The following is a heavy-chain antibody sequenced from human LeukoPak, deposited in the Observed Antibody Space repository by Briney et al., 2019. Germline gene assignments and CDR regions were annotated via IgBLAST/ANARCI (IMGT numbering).Heavy chain of an antibody. CDR2: INHSGST. Sequence: SETLSLTCAVYGGSFSGYYWSWIRQPPGKGLEWIGEINHSGSTNYNPSLKSRVTISVDTSKNQFSLTLSSVTAADTAVYYCARAADDFWSGSSSAFDYWGQGTLVTVSS. D-gene: IGHD3-3*01. CDR3: ARAADDFWSGSSSAFDY. V-gene: IGHV4-34*01. J-gene: IGHJ4*02. CDR1: GGSFSGYY.